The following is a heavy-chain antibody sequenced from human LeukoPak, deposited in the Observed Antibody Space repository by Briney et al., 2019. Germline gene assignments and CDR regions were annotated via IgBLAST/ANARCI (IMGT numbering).Heavy chain of an antibody. V-gene: IGHV1-69*13. J-gene: IGHJ3*02. D-gene: IGHD1-26*01. CDR3: ARDSGSHGNAFDI. Sequence: ASVKVSCKAFGGTFSSYAISWVRQAPGQGLEWMGGIIPIFGTANYAQKFQGRVTITADESTSTAYMELSSLRSEDTAVYYCARDSGSHGNAFDIWGQGTMVTVSS. CDR2: IIPIFGTA. CDR1: GGTFSSYA.